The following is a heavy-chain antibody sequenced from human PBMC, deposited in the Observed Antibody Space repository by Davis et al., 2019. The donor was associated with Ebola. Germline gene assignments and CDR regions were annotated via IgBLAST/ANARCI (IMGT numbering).Heavy chain of an antibody. D-gene: IGHD1-1*01. CDR2: ISYDGSNK. V-gene: IGHV3-30*18. CDR3: AKLERGY. J-gene: IGHJ4*02. Sequence: GGSLRLSCAASGFTFSSYGMHWVRQAPDKGLEWVAVISYDGSNKYYADSVKGRFTISRDNSKNTLYLQMNSLRAEDTAVYYCAKLERGYWGQGTLVTVSS. CDR1: GFTFSSYG.